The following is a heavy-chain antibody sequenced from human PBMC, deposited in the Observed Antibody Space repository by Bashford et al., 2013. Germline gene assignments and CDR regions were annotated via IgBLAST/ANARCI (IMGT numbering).Heavy chain of an antibody. CDR3: ARAVVVVVGSDAFDI. CDR2: ISSSGSTI. D-gene: IGHD2-15*01. Sequence: VRQAPGKGLEWVSYISSSGSTIYYADSVKGRFTISRDNAKNSLYLQMNSLRAEDTAVYYCARAVVVVVGSDAFDIWGQGTMVTVSS. V-gene: IGHV3-48*03. J-gene: IGHJ3*02.